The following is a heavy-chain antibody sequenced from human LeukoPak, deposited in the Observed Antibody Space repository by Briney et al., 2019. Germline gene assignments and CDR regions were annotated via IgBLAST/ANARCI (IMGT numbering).Heavy chain of an antibody. CDR3: ARDRGDNYLSYYFDS. CDR1: GFTFSSYK. D-gene: IGHD1-1*01. CDR2: ISSSNSDI. V-gene: IGHV3-21*01. Sequence: PGGSLRLSCAASGFTFSSYKMNWVRQAPGKGLEWVSSISSSNSDIYYADSVKGRFTISRDNAKNSLFLQMNSLRAEDTAVYYRARDRGDNYLSYYFDSWGQGTLVTVSS. J-gene: IGHJ4*02.